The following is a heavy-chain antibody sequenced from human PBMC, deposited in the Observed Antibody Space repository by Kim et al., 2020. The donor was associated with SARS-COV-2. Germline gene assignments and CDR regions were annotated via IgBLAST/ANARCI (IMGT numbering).Heavy chain of an antibody. D-gene: IGHD2-21*02. V-gene: IGHV1-24*01. Sequence: ASVKVSCKVSGYTLTELSMHWVRQAPRKGLEWMGGFDPEDGETIYAQKFQGRVTMTEDTSTDTAYMELSSLRSEDTAVYYCATAPAYCGGDCYSVGHWFDPWGQGTLVTVSS. CDR1: GYTLTELS. CDR3: ATAPAYCGGDCYSVGHWFDP. J-gene: IGHJ5*02. CDR2: FDPEDGET.